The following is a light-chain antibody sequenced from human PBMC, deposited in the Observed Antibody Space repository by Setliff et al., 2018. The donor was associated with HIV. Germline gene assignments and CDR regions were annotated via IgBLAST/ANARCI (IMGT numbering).Light chain of an antibody. J-gene: IGLJ1*01. CDR1: ALSKQY. Sequence: SYELTQPPSVSVSPGQMARITCSGDALSKQYVYWYQQKTGQAPVLVIYKDSERPSGIPERFSGPSSGTTVTLTISGVQAEDEADYYCQSAGSGGTYVVGTGTKV. CDR2: KDS. CDR3: QSAGSGGTYV. V-gene: IGLV3-25*03.